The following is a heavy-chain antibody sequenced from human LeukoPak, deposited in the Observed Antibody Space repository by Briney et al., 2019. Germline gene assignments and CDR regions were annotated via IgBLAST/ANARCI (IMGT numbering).Heavy chain of an antibody. V-gene: IGHV3-21*01. D-gene: IGHD4-17*01. CDR2: ITSSSNYI. Sequence: GGSLRLSCAASRFTFSSYSMNWVRQAPGKGLEWVSSITSSSNYIYYADSVKGRFTISRDNARNSLYLQLNSLRAEDTAVYYCARGGKYGDALRFDPWGQGTLVTVSS. CDR1: RFTFSSYS. J-gene: IGHJ5*02. CDR3: ARGGKYGDALRFDP.